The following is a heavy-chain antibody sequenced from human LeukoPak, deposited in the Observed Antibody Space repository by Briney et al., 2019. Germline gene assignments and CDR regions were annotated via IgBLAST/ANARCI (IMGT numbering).Heavy chain of an antibody. V-gene: IGHV3-7*01. CDR3: ATYSSLNRREFQF. Sequence: GGSLRLSCGGSGFTFSNYWMGWVRQAPGKGLQWVANIKTDGSEKYYVDSVKGRFTISRDNAKNSLYLQMNSLRAEDTAVYYCATYSSLNRREFQFWGQGTLLTVSS. CDR1: GFTFSNYW. CDR2: IKTDGSEK. J-gene: IGHJ1*01. D-gene: IGHD3-22*01.